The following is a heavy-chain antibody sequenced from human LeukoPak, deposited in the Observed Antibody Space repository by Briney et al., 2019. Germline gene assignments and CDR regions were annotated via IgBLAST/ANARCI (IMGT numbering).Heavy chain of an antibody. CDR3: VRDVAF. J-gene: IGHJ4*02. V-gene: IGHV3-30*03. CDR1: GFKFRDFD. Sequence: PGGSLRLSCKTSGFKFRDFDMDWVRQAPGKGLEWVAHISYDGTKEYYADSVKGRFSISRDNSQDTVNLQLSSLTTEDTARYYCVRDVAFWGQGTLIIVSS. CDR2: ISYDGTKE.